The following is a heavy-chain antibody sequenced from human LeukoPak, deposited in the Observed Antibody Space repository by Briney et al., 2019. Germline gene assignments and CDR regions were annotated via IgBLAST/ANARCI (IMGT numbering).Heavy chain of an antibody. D-gene: IGHD2-2*01. CDR1: GYTFTGYY. Sequence: GASVKVSCKASGYTFTGYYMHWVRQAPGQGLEWMGRINPNSGGTNYAQKFQGRVTMTRDTSTNTVYLELSSLTSEDTALYYCTRGNIVVVPAAPPAYWGQGTLVTVSS. CDR3: TRGNIVVVPAAPPAY. J-gene: IGHJ4*02. CDR2: INPNSGGT. V-gene: IGHV1-2*06.